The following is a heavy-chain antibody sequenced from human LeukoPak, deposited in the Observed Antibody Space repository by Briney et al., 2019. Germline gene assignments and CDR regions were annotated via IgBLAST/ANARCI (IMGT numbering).Heavy chain of an antibody. CDR1: GGTFSSYA. V-gene: IGHV1-69*04. CDR2: IIPILGIA. CDR3: ARTQSNYYDSSGYYSFDY. D-gene: IGHD3-22*01. J-gene: IGHJ4*02. Sequence: SVKVSCKASGGTFSSYAISWVRQAPGQGLEWMGRIIPILGIANYAQKFQGRVTITTDESTSTAYMELSSLRSEDTAVYYCARTQSNYYDSSGYYSFDYWGQGTLVTVSS.